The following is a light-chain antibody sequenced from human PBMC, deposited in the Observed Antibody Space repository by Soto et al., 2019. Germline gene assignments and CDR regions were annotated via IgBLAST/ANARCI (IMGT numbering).Light chain of an antibody. CDR3: SSFATSRTYV. V-gene: IGLV2-23*02. J-gene: IGLJ1*01. Sequence: QSALTQPASVSGSPGQSITISCTGTSSDVGSYNLVSWYQQHPGKAPKLLIYEVDKRPSGVSNRFSASKSGSTASLTISGLHTEDEADYSCSSFATSRTYVFGTGTKVTVL. CDR2: EVD. CDR1: SSDVGSYNL.